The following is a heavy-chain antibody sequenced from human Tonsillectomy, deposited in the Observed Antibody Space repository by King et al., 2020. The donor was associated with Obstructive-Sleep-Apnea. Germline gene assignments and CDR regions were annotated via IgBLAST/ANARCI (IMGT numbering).Heavy chain of an antibody. Sequence: QLVQSGGGLVQPGGSLRRSCAASGFTFSSYDMLWVRQATGKGLEWVSAIGAGGDTYYSGSVKGRFTNSRENAKNSLYLQMNSLRAGDTAVYYCARGAYSSGWFHYGMDVWGQGTTVTVSS. CDR2: IGAGGDT. V-gene: IGHV3-13*01. CDR3: ARGAYSSGWFHYGMDV. D-gene: IGHD6-19*01. J-gene: IGHJ6*02. CDR1: GFTFSSYD.